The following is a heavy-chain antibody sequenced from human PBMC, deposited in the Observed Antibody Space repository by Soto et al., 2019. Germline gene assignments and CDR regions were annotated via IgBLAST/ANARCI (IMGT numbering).Heavy chain of an antibody. D-gene: IGHD6-19*01. V-gene: IGHV4-59*08. CDR2: IYYSGST. CDR3: ARGSVGWFDP. Sequence: PSETLSLTCTVSGCSISSYYWSWIRQPPGKGLEWIGYIYYSGSTNYNPSLKSRVTISVDTSKNQFSLKLSSVTAADTAVYYCARGSVGWFDPWGQGTLVTVSS. J-gene: IGHJ5*02. CDR1: GCSISSYY.